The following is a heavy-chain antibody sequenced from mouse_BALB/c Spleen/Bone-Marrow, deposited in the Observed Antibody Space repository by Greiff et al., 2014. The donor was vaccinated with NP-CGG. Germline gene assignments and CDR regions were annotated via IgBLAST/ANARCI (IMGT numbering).Heavy chain of an antibody. D-gene: IGHD2-5*01. CDR1: GFTFSDYA. V-gene: IGHV5-9-4*01. J-gene: IGHJ2*01. Sequence: VQLKESGGALVKPGGSLKLSCAASGFTFSDYAMSWVRQSPEKRLEWVAEISNGGNYTYYPDTVTGRFTISRDNAENTLYLEMISLRSEDTAMYYCSRNSNYSFDFWGQGTTLTVSS. CDR3: SRNSNYSFDF. CDR2: ISNGGNYT.